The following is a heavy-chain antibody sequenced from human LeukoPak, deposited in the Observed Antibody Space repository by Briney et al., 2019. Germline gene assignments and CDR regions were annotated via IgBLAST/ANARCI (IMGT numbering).Heavy chain of an antibody. Sequence: PSETLSLTCTVSGGSLSGYYWGWIRQTPGKGLEWIGYIYSSGTTNYNRSLQSRVIISLDTPKNQFSLSVTSVTAADTAMYFCARRISSWNVYIDKWGQGIQVTVSS. CDR2: IYSSGTT. J-gene: IGHJ4*02. D-gene: IGHD1-1*01. V-gene: IGHV4-4*09. CDR3: ARRISSWNVYIDK. CDR1: GGSLSGYY.